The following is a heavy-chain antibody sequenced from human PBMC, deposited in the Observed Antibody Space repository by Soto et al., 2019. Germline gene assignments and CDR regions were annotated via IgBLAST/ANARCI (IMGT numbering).Heavy chain of an antibody. J-gene: IGHJ5*02. CDR2: IWSEGIKT. CDR3: VREDSFHDASAT. V-gene: IGHV3-33*01. Sequence: QVQLVESGGSVVQPGRSLRLSCTTSGFIFRPYGMHWVRQAPDRGLEWVAVIWSEGIKTSNAESVKGRFTISRDDSTKQPYLELKSRRVEDTGVYYCVREDSFHDASATWGQGTLVPVPS. D-gene: IGHD2-8*01. CDR1: GFIFRPYG.